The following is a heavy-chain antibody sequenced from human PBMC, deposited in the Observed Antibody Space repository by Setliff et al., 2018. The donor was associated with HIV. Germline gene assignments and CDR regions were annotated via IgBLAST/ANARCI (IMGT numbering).Heavy chain of an antibody. CDR1: GYTFTAHH. J-gene: IGHJ4*02. CDR3: ARVVDRDYDFWSAYEY. V-gene: IGHV1-2*02. D-gene: IGHD3-3*01. CDR2: IIPKSGET. Sequence: ASVKVSCKSSGYTFTAHHIHWVRQAPGQGPEWMGWIIPKSGETSYAEKFRGRVTMTRGTSLSTAYMELSWLTSDDTAVYYCARVVDRDYDFWSAYEYWGQGTMGTVS.